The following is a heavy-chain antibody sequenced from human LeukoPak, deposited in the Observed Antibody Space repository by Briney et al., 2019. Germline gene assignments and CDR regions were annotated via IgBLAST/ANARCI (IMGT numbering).Heavy chain of an antibody. CDR2: INTNTGNP. CDR1: GYTFTSYA. D-gene: IGHD3-22*01. J-gene: IGHJ4*02. CDR3: ARGITFTAYYDSLLGHFDY. V-gene: IGHV7-4-1*02. Sequence: GASVKVSCKASGYTFTSYAMNWVRQAPGQGLEWMGWINTNTGNPTYAQGFTGRFVFSLDTSVSTAYLQISSLKAEDTAVYYCARGITFTAYYDSLLGHFDYWGQGTLVTVSS.